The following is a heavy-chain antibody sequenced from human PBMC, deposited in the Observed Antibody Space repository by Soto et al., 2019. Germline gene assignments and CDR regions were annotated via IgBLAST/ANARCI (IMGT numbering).Heavy chain of an antibody. CDR1: GGSISSGGYY. CDR3: ARAPSSGRVWFDP. Sequence: SETLSLTCTVSGGSISSGGYYWSWIRQHPGKGLEWIGYIYYSGSTYYNPSLKSRVTISVDTSKNQFSLKLSSVTAADTAVYYCARAPSSGRVWFDPWGQGTPVTVSS. J-gene: IGHJ5*02. V-gene: IGHV4-31*03. D-gene: IGHD6-19*01. CDR2: IYYSGST.